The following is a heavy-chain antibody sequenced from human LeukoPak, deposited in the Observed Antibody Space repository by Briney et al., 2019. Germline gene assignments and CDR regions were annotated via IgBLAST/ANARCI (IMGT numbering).Heavy chain of an antibody. V-gene: IGHV3-23*01. J-gene: IGHJ4*02. CDR3: AQGGHDFNPFYD. Sequence: GGSLRLSCAASGLPFSTYAMCWVREAPGGGLEWVSSIKGGGGDSFYADSVRGRFTISRDKSKNTLFLQLNSLRPEDTAVYYCAQGGHDFNPFYDWGQGTLVTVAS. CDR1: GLPFSTYA. D-gene: IGHD2-21*02. CDR2: IKGGGGDS.